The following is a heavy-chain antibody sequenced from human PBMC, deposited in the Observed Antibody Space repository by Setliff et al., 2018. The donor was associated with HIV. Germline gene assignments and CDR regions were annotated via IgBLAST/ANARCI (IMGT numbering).Heavy chain of an antibody. CDR3: ARGIKFLI. CDR2: ISYSGST. D-gene: IGHD3-10*01. CDR1: GGSLSGQY. V-gene: IGHV4-34*01. J-gene: IGHJ1*01. Sequence: SSETLSLTCAVYGGSLSGQYWSWIRQPPGKGLEWVGEISYSGSTNYNPSLKSRLIISIDTSKNQFSLKLKSVTVADTATYYCARGIKFLIWGQGTLVTVSS.